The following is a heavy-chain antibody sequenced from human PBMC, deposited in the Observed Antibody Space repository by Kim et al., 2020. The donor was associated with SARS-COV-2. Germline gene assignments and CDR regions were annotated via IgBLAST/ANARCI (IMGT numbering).Heavy chain of an antibody. Sequence: YNDYAVSVKSRITINPDTSKTQFSLQLNSVTPEDTAVYYCARSSARRFDYCGQGTLVTVSS. CDR2: YN. V-gene: IGHV6-1*01. J-gene: IGHJ4*02. CDR3: ARSSARRFDY. D-gene: IGHD6-6*01.